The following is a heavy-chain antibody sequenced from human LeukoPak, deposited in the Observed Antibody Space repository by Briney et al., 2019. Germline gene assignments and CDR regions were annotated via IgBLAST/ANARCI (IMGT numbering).Heavy chain of an antibody. Sequence: ASVKVSCKASGYTFTSYDINWVRQATGQGLEWMGWMNPNSGNTGYAQKFQGRVTMTRNTSISTAYMELSSLRSEDTAVYYCARGYAVMGYNWFDPWGQGTLVTVSS. J-gene: IGHJ5*02. D-gene: IGHD3-16*01. CDR2: MNPNSGNT. CDR3: ARGYAVMGYNWFDP. CDR1: GYTFTSYD. V-gene: IGHV1-8*01.